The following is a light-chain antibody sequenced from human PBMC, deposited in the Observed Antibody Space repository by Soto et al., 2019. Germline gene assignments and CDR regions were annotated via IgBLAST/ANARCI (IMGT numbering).Light chain of an antibody. J-gene: IGKJ4*01. CDR2: EAS. CDR1: QSVSSY. V-gene: IGKV3-11*01. Sequence: EIVLTQSPATLSLSPGERATLSCRASQSVSSYLAWYQQKPGQAPRLLIYEASNRATGVTARFSGSGSGTDFPLTISSLEPEDFAFYYCQQRSNLLTFGGGTKVEIK. CDR3: QQRSNLLT.